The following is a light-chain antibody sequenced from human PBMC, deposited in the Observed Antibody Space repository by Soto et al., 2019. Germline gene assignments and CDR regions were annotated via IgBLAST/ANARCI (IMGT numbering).Light chain of an antibody. Sequence: IGMTQSPATLSVSPWESATLSCRASQSISGNLAWYQQKPGLAPRLLIYDTSIRATGVPARFSGSRSGAEFTLTISSLQSEDFAVYYCQHYVNWPLTFGGGTKVDIK. CDR1: QSISGN. J-gene: IGKJ4*01. CDR3: QHYVNWPLT. CDR2: DTS. V-gene: IGKV3-15*01.